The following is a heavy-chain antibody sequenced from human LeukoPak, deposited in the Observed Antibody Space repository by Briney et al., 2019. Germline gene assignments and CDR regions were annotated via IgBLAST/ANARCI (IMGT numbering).Heavy chain of an antibody. Sequence: ASVKVSCKASGGTFSSYAISWVRQAPGQGLEWMGGIIPIFGTANYAQKFQGRVTITADESTSTAYVELSSLRSDDTAVYYCARDDQYYFDYWGQGTLVTVSS. CDR1: GGTFSSYA. V-gene: IGHV1-69*13. D-gene: IGHD2-2*01. J-gene: IGHJ4*02. CDR3: ARDDQYYFDY. CDR2: IIPIFGTA.